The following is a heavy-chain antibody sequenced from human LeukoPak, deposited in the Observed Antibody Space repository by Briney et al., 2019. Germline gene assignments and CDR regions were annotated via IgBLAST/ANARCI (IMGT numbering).Heavy chain of an antibody. CDR1: GFTFSLYT. D-gene: IGHD2-2*01. J-gene: IGHJ4*02. CDR3: VRDDCSSSSCPFDF. Sequence: GGSLRLSCAASGFTFSLYTMNWVRQAPGKGLEWVSSISSNGNYIHYADSVKGRFTISRDNAKTSVYLEMNGLRAEDTGLYFCVRDDCSSSSCPFDFWGQGVLLTVSS. CDR2: ISSNGNYI. V-gene: IGHV3-21*01.